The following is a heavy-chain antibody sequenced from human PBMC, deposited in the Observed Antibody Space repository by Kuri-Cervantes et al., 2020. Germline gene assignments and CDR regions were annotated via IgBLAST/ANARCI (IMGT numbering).Heavy chain of an antibody. CDR1: GGSISSGDYY. Sequence: SETLSLTCTVSGGSISSGDYYWSWIRQPPGKGLEWIGYIYYSGSTYYNPSLKSRVTISVDTSKNQFSLKLSSVTAADTAVYYCASQWLARNWFDPWGQGTLVTVSS. CDR3: ASQWLARNWFDP. D-gene: IGHD6-19*01. J-gene: IGHJ5*02. CDR2: IYYSGST. V-gene: IGHV4-30-4*01.